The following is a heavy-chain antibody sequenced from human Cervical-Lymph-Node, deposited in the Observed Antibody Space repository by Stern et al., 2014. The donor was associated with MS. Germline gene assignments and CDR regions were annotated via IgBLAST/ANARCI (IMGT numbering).Heavy chain of an antibody. CDR2: INTDGSSP. J-gene: IGHJ4*02. CDR3: SGSNWYFFDY. CDR1: GFTFASYS. D-gene: IGHD6-13*01. V-gene: IGHV3-74*01. Sequence: QLVESGGGLVQPGGSLRLSCAASGFTFASYSMHWVRQVPGKGLVWVSRINTDGSSPRYADSVKGRFTISRDNAKNMLYLEMNSLRAEDTAVYYCSGSNWYFFDYWGQGTLVTVSS.